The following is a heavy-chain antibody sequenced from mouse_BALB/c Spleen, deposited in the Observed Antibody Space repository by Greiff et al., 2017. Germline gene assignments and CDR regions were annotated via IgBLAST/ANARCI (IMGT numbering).Heavy chain of an antibody. J-gene: IGHJ4*01. CDR2: ISSDSSTI. V-gene: IGHV5-17*02. Sequence: EVQLVESGGGLVQPGGSRKLSCAASGFTFSSFGMHWVRQAPEKGLEWVAYISSDSSTIYYADTVKGRFTISRDNPKNTLFLQMTSLRSEDTAMYYCARERWLLHAMDYWGQGTSVTVSS. CDR1: GFTFSSFG. CDR3: ARERWLLHAMDY. D-gene: IGHD2-3*01.